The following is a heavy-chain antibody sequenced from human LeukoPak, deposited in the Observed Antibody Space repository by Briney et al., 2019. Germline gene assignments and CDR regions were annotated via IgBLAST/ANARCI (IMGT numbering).Heavy chain of an antibody. CDR2: ISSSSSTI. J-gene: IGHJ6*03. CDR3: ARDARPTSRYMDV. CDR1: GFTFSSYS. D-gene: IGHD2-2*01. Sequence: GGSLRLSCAASGFTFSSYSMNWVRQAPGKGLEWVSYISSSSSTIYYADSVKGRFTISRDNAKNSLYLQMNSLRAEDTAVYYCARDARPTSRYMDVWGKGTTVIVSS. V-gene: IGHV3-48*01.